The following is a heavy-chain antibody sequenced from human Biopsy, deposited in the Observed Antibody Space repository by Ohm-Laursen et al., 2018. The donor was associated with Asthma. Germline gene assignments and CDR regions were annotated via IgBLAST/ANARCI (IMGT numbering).Heavy chain of an antibody. CDR3: ARRGVVRRYFDC. V-gene: IGHV4-30-4*01. J-gene: IGHJ4*02. Sequence: TLSLTWTVSGGSISRGAYYWSWVRQPPGKGLEWIGYIYYIGSTYYNPSLKSRVAISLDTSKNQFSLKLSSVTAADTAVYFCARRGVVRRYFDCWGQGTLVTVSS. CDR1: GGSISRGAYY. D-gene: IGHD2-2*01. CDR2: IYYIGST.